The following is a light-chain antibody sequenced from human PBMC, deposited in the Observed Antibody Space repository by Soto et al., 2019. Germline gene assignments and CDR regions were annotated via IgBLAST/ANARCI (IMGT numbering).Light chain of an antibody. CDR1: QSVGSY. V-gene: IGKV3-11*01. J-gene: IGKJ5*01. CDR2: DAS. CDR3: QQRSNWPPIT. Sequence: EIVLTQSPATLSLSPGERATLSCRASQSVGSYLDWYQQKPGQAPRLLIYDASNRATGIPARFSGSGSGTAFTLTISRLEPEDFAIYYCQQRSNWPPITFGQGTRLEIK.